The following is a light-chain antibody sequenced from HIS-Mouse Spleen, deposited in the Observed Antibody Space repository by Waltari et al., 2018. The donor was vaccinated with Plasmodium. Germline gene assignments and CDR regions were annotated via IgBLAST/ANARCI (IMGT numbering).Light chain of an antibody. CDR3: QQYGSSIFT. Sequence: EIVLTQSPGPLSLSPGERATLSCRASQSVSSSYLAWYQQKPGQAPRLLIYGASSRATGIPDRFSGSWSGTDFTLTISRLEPEDFAVYYCQQYGSSIFTFGPGTKVDIK. CDR2: GAS. J-gene: IGKJ3*01. CDR1: QSVSSSY. V-gene: IGKV3-20*01.